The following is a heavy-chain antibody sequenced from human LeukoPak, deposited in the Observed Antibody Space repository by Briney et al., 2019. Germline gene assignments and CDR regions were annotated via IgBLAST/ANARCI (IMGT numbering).Heavy chain of an antibody. V-gene: IGHV3-30*02. J-gene: IGHJ4*02. CDR3: AKDSVGATNSWVGRRPSQIDY. CDR2: IRYDGSNK. D-gene: IGHD1-26*01. CDR1: GFTFSSYG. Sequence: PGGSLRLSCAASGFTFSSYGMHWVRQAPGKGLEWVAFIRYDGSNKYYADSVKGRFTISRDNSKNTLYLQMNSLRAEDTAVYYCAKDSVGATNSWVGRRPSQIDYWGQGTLVTVSS.